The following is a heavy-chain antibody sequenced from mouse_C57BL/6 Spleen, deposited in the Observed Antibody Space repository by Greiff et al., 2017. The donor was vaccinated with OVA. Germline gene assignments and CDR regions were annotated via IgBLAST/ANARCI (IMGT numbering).Heavy chain of an antibody. Sequence: QVQLQQPGAELVKPGASVKMSCKASGYTFTSYWITWVKQRPGQGLEWIGDIYPGSGSTNYNEKFKSKATLTVDTSSSTAYLQLSSLTSEDSAVYYGARGGMSNYDAMDYWGQGTSVTVSS. CDR1: GYTFTSYW. CDR3: ARGGMSNYDAMDY. CDR2: IYPGSGST. D-gene: IGHD2-5*01. J-gene: IGHJ4*01. V-gene: IGHV1-55*01.